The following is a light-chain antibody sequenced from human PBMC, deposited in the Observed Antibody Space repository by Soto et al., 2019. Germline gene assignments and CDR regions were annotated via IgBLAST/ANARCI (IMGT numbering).Light chain of an antibody. J-gene: IGKJ1*01. CDR2: AAS. CDR3: QQGYSTPPA. V-gene: IGKV1-39*01. CDR1: QSISSY. Sequence: DIQMTQSPSSLSASVGDRVTITCRASQSISSYLNWYQQKPGKPPKLLIYAASSLKSGVPSMFSGSGSGTDFTLAISSLQPEDFATYYCQQGYSTPPAFGQGTKVDI.